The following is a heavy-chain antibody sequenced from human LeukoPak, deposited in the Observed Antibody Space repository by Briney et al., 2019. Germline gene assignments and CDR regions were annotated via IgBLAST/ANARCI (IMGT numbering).Heavy chain of an antibody. CDR3: AKVGGDSNYFDY. J-gene: IGHJ4*02. Sequence: ESLRLSCAASGFTFSSYAMSWVRQAPGKGLEWVSAISGSGGSTYYADSVKGRFTISRDNSKNTLYLQMNSLRAEDTAVYYCAKVGGDSNYFDYWGQGTLVTVSS. CDR2: ISGSGGST. D-gene: IGHD2-21*02. V-gene: IGHV3-23*01. CDR1: GFTFSSYA.